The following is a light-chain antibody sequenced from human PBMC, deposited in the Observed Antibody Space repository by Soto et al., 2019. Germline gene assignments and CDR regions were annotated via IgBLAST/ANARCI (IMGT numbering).Light chain of an antibody. Sequence: EIVLTQSPGTLSLSPGERATLSCRASQSVSSNYLAWYQQKPGQAPRPLIYGASSRATGIPDRFSGSGAGTDFHLTISILESEDFAVYYCQQYGSSPWTFGQGNKLQIK. V-gene: IGKV3-20*01. CDR2: GAS. CDR3: QQYGSSPWT. J-gene: IGKJ1*01. CDR1: QSVSSNY.